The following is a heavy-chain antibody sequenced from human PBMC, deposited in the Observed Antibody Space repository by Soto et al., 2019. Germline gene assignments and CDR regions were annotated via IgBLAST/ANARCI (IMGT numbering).Heavy chain of an antibody. CDR2: ISSRSIDT. CDR3: TREVSPLYYYSMDV. V-gene: IGHV3-11*05. J-gene: IGHJ6*02. CDR1: GYY. Sequence: GYYWSWNRQAPGKVVELDSYISSRSIDTNYADLVKGGSTISREKAKNSLYLHINSLRAEDTAVYFDTREVSPLYYYSMDVWGQGTTVTVSS.